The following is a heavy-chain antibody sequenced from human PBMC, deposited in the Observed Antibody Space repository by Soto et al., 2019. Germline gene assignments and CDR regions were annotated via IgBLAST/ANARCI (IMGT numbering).Heavy chain of an antibody. CDR1: GFTFTRHR. J-gene: IGHJ4*02. V-gene: IGHV3-48*02. CDR2: ISDSSGTI. CDR3: ARDPYSSTTGTIMDY. Sequence: GVSLRLSCAASGFTFTRHRMNWVRQAAGKGLEWISYISDSSGTIYYADSVKGRFTISRDNVQNSLYLQMNSLRDEDTAVYYCARDPYSSTTGTIMDYWCQGT. D-gene: IGHD4-17*01.